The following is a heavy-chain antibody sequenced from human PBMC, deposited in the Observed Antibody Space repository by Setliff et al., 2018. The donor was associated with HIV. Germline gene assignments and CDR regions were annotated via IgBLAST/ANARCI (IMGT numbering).Heavy chain of an antibody. CDR3: ARRSGWSLDY. D-gene: IGHD6-19*01. V-gene: IGHV4-38-2*01. Sequence: ETLSLTCDVSGYSISSGYYWGWIRQSPGKGLEWIATIYHTGSTYYNPSLKSRVTISVDTSKNQFSLKLSSVTAADTAVYYCARRSGWSLDYWGQGTLVTVSS. CDR1: GYSISSGYY. J-gene: IGHJ4*02. CDR2: IYHTGST.